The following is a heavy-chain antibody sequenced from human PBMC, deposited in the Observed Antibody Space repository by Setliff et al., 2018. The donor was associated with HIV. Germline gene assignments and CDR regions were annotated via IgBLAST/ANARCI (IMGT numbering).Heavy chain of an antibody. V-gene: IGHV4-59*11. D-gene: IGHD2-2*02. CDR3: ARHTVFVRYFDH. CDR1: AASIRRHY. CDR2: FYYTGST. J-gene: IGHJ4*02. Sequence: PSETLSLTCTVSAASIRRHYWSWIRQSPGKGLERIGNFYYTGSTDYNPSFKSRVTISLDKSNNQISLNLSSATAADTAVYYCARHTVFVRYFDHWGQGMLVTVSS.